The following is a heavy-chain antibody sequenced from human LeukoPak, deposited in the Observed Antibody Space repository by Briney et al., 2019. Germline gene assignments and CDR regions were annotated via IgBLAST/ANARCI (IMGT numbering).Heavy chain of an antibody. CDR1: GYSFTSYW. D-gene: IGHD6-13*01. Sequence: GESLKISCKGSGYSFTSYWIGWVRQMPGKGLEWMGIIYPGDSDTRYSPSFQGQVTISADKSISTAYLQWSSLKASDTAMYYCARATLRCSSSWYNKAFDIWGQGTMVTVSS. V-gene: IGHV5-51*01. CDR2: IYPGDSDT. J-gene: IGHJ3*02. CDR3: ARATLRCSSSWYNKAFDI.